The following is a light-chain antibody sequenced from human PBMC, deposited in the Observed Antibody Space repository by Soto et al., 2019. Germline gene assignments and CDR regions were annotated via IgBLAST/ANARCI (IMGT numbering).Light chain of an antibody. CDR3: QQSGTSPRT. Sequence: EIVLTQSPGTLSLSPGERATLSCRASQSISSNYLAWYQQKPGQAPRLLIYGASSRATGIPDRFSGSGSGTDFTLTISRLEPEDFAVYYCQQSGTSPRTFGQGTKVDIK. CDR2: GAS. V-gene: IGKV3-20*01. J-gene: IGKJ1*01. CDR1: QSISSNY.